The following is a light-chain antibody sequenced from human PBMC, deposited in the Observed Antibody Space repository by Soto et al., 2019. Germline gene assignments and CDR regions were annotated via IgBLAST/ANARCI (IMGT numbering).Light chain of an antibody. V-gene: IGKV3-11*01. Sequence: EIVLIQSPGTLSLSPGERATLSCRASQSVSSYLAWYHQKPGQAPRLLIYDASNRATGIPARFGGSGSGTDFTLTISSLEPEDSAVYYCQQRYNWPRTFGQGTKVDI. CDR2: DAS. CDR3: QQRYNWPRT. CDR1: QSVSSY. J-gene: IGKJ1*01.